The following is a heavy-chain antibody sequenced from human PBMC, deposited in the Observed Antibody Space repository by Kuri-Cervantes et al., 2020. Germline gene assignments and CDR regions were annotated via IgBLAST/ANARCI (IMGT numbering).Heavy chain of an antibody. CDR2: INHSGST. J-gene: IGHJ5*02. CDR3: ARGASRGGNWFDP. CDR1: GGSFSGYY. V-gene: IGHV4-34*01. D-gene: IGHD3-10*01. Sequence: SETLSLTCAVYGGSFSGYYWSWIRQPPGRGLEWIGEINHSGSTNYNPSLKSRVTISVDTSKNQFSLKLSSVTAADTAVYYCARGASRGGNWFDPWGQGTLVTVSS.